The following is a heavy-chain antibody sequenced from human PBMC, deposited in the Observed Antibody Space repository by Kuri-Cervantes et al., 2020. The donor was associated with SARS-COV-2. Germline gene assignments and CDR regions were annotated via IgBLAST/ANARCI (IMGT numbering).Heavy chain of an antibody. CDR2: IYSGGTT. Sequence: SETLSLTCTVSGGSIRSDGYYWSWIRQRPGKGLEWIGYIYSGGTTYYSPSLKSRLTISMDTSKNHFSLKLGAVTAADTAMYYCARYYYDSRGYVFFDYCGRGNPVTVSS. J-gene: IGHJ4*02. D-gene: IGHD3-22*01. CDR1: GGSIRSDGYY. V-gene: IGHV4-31*03. CDR3: ARYYYDSRGYVFFDY.